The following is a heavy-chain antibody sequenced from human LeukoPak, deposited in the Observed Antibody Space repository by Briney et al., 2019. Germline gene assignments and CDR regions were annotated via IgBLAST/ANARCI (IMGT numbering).Heavy chain of an antibody. D-gene: IGHD3-10*01. CDR2: IYSGGST. V-gene: IGHV3-53*01. CDR1: GFTVSSNY. J-gene: IGHJ6*03. CDR3: AATMVRGVIYGYYYYMDV. Sequence: PGGSLRLSCAASGFTVSSNYMSWVRQAPGKGLEWVSVIYSGGSTYYADSVKGRFTISRDNSKNTLYLQMNSLRAEDTAVYYCAATMVRGVIYGYYYYMDVWGKGTTVTVSS.